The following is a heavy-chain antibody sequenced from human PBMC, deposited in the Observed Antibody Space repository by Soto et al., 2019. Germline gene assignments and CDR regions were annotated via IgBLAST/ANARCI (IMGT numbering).Heavy chain of an antibody. CDR3: ARSDGYSSNGYYYYYYGMDV. CDR2: IYYSGST. V-gene: IGHV4-39*01. Sequence: SETLSLTCTVSGGSISSSSYYWGWIRQPPGKGLEWIGSIYYSGSTYYNPSLKSRVTISVDTSKNQFSLKLSPVTAADTAVYYCARSDGYSSNGYYYYYYGMDVWGQGTTVTVSS. J-gene: IGHJ6*02. D-gene: IGHD5-18*01. CDR1: GGSISSSSYY.